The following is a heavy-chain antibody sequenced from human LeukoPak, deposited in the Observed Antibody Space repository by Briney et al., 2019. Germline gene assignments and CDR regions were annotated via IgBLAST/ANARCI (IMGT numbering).Heavy chain of an antibody. Sequence: GASVKVSCKASGGTFSSYTISWVRQAPGQGLEWMGRIIPILGIANYAQKFQGRVTITADKSTSTAYMELSSLRSEDRAVYYCARDPYSSGWPDYWGQGTLVTVSS. J-gene: IGHJ4*02. V-gene: IGHV1-69*04. CDR2: IIPILGIA. CDR3: ARDPYSSGWPDY. CDR1: GGTFSSYT. D-gene: IGHD6-19*01.